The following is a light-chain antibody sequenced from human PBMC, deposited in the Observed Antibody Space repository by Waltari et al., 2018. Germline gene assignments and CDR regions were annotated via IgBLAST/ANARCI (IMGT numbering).Light chain of an antibody. CDR1: SGSVPTSYY. J-gene: IGLJ3*02. Sequence: QTVVTQEPSFSVSPGGTVTLTCAFSSGSVPTSYYPSWYQQTPGQAPRTLIYSTNTRSSGVPDRFSGSILGNKSALTITGAQADDESDYYCVLYMGSGIRVFGGGTKLTVL. CDR3: VLYMGSGIRV. CDR2: STN. V-gene: IGLV8-61*01.